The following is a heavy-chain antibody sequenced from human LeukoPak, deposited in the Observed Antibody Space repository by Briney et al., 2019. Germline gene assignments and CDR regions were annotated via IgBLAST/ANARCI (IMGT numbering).Heavy chain of an antibody. D-gene: IGHD4-23*01. Sequence: LRLSCAASGFTFSDYYMSWIRQPPGKGLEWIGYIYYSGSTYYNPSLKSRVTISVDTSKNQFSLKLSSVTAADTAVYYCARTLVTSFDYWGQGTLVTVSS. CDR2: IYYSGST. J-gene: IGHJ4*02. CDR3: ARTLVTSFDY. CDR1: GFTFSDYY. V-gene: IGHV4-30-4*08.